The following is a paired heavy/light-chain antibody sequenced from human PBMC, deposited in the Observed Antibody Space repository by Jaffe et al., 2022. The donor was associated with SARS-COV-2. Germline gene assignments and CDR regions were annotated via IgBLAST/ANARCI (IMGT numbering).Light chain of an antibody. Sequence: IVLTQSPLSLPVTPGEPASISCRSSQSLLHSNGYNYLDWYLQRPGQSPQLLIYLASTRASGVPDRFSGSGSGTDFTLKISRVEAEDVGVYYCMQSLLIPQTFGQGTKVEIK. CDR2: LAS. CDR3: MQSLLIPQT. CDR1: QSLLHSNGYNY. J-gene: IGKJ1*01. V-gene: IGKV2-28*01.
Heavy chain of an antibody. CDR2: INSDERSP. J-gene: IGHJ4*02. CDR3: ASPPASGSPGGSFGF. CDR1: GFTFSSSW. D-gene: IGHD1-26*01. Sequence: EVQLVESGGGLVQAGGSLRLSCVASGFTFSSSWMHWVRQAPGKGLVWVSRINSDERSPSYADSVKGRFTISRDNTKSTLYLQMDSLRADDTAVYYCASPPASGSPGGSFGFWGQGTLVTVSS. V-gene: IGHV3-74*01.